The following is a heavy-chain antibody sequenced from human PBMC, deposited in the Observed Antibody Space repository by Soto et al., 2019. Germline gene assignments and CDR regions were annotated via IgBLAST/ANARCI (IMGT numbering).Heavy chain of an antibody. J-gene: IGHJ4*02. Sequence: GGSLRLSCAAPGLTFSSYAMSWVRQAPGKGLEWVSSISGSGGTTYYADSVKGRFTISRDNSKNTLSLQINSLGAEDTAVYYCAKSRGWFIGDYYFDYWGPGTLVTVSS. D-gene: IGHD6-19*01. CDR3: AKSRGWFIGDYYFDY. V-gene: IGHV3-23*01. CDR1: GLTFSSYA. CDR2: ISGSGGTT.